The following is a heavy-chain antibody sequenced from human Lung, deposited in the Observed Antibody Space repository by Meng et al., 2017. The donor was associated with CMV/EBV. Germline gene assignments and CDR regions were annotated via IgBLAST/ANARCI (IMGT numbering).Heavy chain of an antibody. J-gene: IGHJ4*02. V-gene: IGHV3-21*01. CDR1: GFTFRNYN. CDR2: ISTMSTYM. CDR3: TRPDSSYWPSDD. D-gene: IGHD6-6*01. Sequence: GEXXTISCAASGFTFRNYNMNWIRQAPGKGLEWVSSISTMSTYMKYADSVKGRFTISRDNAKSSLYLQMNSLRAEDTAVYYCTRPDSSYWPSDDWGQGTLVTVSS.